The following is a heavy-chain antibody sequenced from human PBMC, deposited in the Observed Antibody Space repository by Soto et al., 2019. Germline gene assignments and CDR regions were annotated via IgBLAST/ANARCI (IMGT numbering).Heavy chain of an antibody. J-gene: IGHJ6*02. D-gene: IGHD3-3*01. CDR3: AKDGLRFLEWLPMDYYYYGMDV. CDR2: ISYDGSNK. CDR1: GFTFSSYG. V-gene: IGHV3-30*18. Sequence: GGSLRLSCAASGFTFSSYGMHWVRQAPGKGLEWVAVISYDGSNKYYADSVKGRFTISRDNSKNTLYLQMNSLRAEDTAVYYCAKDGLRFLEWLPMDYYYYGMDVWGQGTTVTV.